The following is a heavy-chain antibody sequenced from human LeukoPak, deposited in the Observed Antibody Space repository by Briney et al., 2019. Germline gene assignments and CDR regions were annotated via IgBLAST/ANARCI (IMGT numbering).Heavy chain of an antibody. Sequence: VKVSCKASGGTFSSYAISWVRQAPGQGLEWMGRIIPILGIANYAQKFQGRVTITADKSTSTAYMELSSLRSEDTAVYYCARDSNMVRGVPRGPFDYWGQGTLVTVSS. D-gene: IGHD3-10*01. CDR1: GGTFSSYA. V-gene: IGHV1-69*04. CDR2: IIPILGIA. J-gene: IGHJ4*02. CDR3: ARDSNMVRGVPRGPFDY.